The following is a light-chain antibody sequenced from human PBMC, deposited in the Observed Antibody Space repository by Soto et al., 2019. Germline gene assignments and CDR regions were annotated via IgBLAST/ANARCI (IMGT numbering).Light chain of an antibody. J-gene: IGKJ2*01. V-gene: IGKV3-15*01. Sequence: EIVMTQSPATLSVSPGERVTLSCRASQSVSSDLAWYQYKPGQAPRLLIYGASTRATGTPARFSGSGSGTEFSFSISSLQSEDFAVYYCLQYNDWPPKQYTFGQGTKLEIK. CDR3: LQYNDWPPKQYT. CDR1: QSVSSD. CDR2: GAS.